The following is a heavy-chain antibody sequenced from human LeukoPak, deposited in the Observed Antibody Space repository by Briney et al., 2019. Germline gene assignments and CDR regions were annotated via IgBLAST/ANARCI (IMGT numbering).Heavy chain of an antibody. D-gene: IGHD6-19*01. V-gene: IGHV4-59*01. CDR3: ATTIGWYRFDY. Sequence: SETLSLTCTVSGGSMTTYYWTRIRQPPGKGLEWLGYVYYSGSTSYNPSLTSRVTISLDTSKTHFSLNLSSVTAADTAVYYCATTIGWYRFDYWGQGTLVTVSS. J-gene: IGHJ4*02. CDR2: VYYSGST. CDR1: GGSMTTYY.